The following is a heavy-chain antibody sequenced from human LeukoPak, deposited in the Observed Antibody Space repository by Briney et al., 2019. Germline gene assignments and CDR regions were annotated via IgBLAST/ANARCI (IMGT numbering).Heavy chain of an antibody. D-gene: IGHD3-22*01. J-gene: IGHJ4*02. V-gene: IGHV3-66*01. CDR3: ASKDPYDSRAYLLDY. CDR2: IYSGGST. CDR1: GFTVSSNY. Sequence: AGGSLRLSCAASGFTVSSNYMSWVRQAPGKGLEWVSIIYSGGSTYYADSVKGRFTISRDSSKNTLYLQMNSLRAEDTAVHYCASKDPYDSRAYLLDYWGQGTLVTVSS.